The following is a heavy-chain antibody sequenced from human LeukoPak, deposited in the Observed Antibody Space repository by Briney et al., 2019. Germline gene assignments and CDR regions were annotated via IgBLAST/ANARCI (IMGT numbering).Heavy chain of an antibody. D-gene: IGHD5-24*01. CDR2: IYYSGST. CDR1: GGSISSHY. CDR3: AKVEEMATIIDY. Sequence: SETLSLTCTVSGGSISSHYWSWIRQPPGKGLEWIGYIYYSGSTNYNPSLKSRVTISVDTSKNQFSLKLSSVTAADTAVYYCAKVEEMATIIDYWGQGTLVTVSS. V-gene: IGHV4-59*11. J-gene: IGHJ4*02.